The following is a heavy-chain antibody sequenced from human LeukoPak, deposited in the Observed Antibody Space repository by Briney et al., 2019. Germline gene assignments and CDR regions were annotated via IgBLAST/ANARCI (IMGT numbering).Heavy chain of an antibody. CDR2: ISSSGSTI. CDR3: ARGYQPYDFWSGYPGY. Sequence: PGGSLRLSSADPGFTLSDYYMSSIRQAPGKRLEWVSYISSSGSTIYYADSVKGRFTISRDNAKNSLYLQMNSLRAEDTAVYYCARGYQPYDFWSGYPGYWGQGTLVTVSS. J-gene: IGHJ4*02. V-gene: IGHV3-11*04. D-gene: IGHD3-3*01. CDR1: GFTLSDYY.